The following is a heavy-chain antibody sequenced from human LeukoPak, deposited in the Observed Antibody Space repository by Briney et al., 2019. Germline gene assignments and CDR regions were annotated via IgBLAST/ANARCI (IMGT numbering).Heavy chain of an antibody. CDR1: GGSISSYY. Sequence: SETLSLTCTVSGGSISSYYWSWIRQPPGKGLEWIGYIYYSGSTNYNPSLKSRVTISVDTSKNQFSLKLSSVTAADTAVYYCARGLGYCGGDCSPGTNFDYWGQGTLVTVSS. J-gene: IGHJ4*02. D-gene: IGHD2-21*02. V-gene: IGHV4-59*12. CDR2: IYYSGST. CDR3: ARGLGYCGGDCSPGTNFDY.